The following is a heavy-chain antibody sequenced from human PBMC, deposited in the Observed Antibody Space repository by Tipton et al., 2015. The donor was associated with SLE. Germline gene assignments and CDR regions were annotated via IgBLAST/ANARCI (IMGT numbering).Heavy chain of an antibody. CDR2: ISGSGGST. D-gene: IGHD5-24*01. J-gene: IGHJ3*02. V-gene: IGHV3-23*01. Sequence: SLRLSCAASGFTFSSYAMSWVRQAPGKGLEWVSAISGSGGSTYYADSVKGRFTISRDNSKNTLYLQMNSLRAEDTAVYYCAKKSFMAKAFDIWGQGTMVTVSS. CDR1: GFTFSSYA. CDR3: AKKSFMAKAFDI.